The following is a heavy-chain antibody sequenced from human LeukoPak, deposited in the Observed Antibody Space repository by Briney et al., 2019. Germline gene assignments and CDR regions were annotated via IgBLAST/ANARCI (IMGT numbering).Heavy chain of an antibody. CDR2: ITSSSRYI. D-gene: IGHD1-7*01. V-gene: IGHV3-21*01. Sequence: MSGGSLRLSCAASGFTFSSYSMNWVRQAPGKGLEWVSTITSSSRYIYYSDSVKGRFTISRDNANNSLFLQMKSLRVDDTAVYYCSRKGSHWDLLVDHWGQGIQVTVSS. CDR3: SRKGSHWDLLVDH. CDR1: GFTFSSYS. J-gene: IGHJ4*02.